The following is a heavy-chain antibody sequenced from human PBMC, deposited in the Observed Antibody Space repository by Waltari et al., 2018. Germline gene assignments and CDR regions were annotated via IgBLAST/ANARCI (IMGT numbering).Heavy chain of an antibody. CDR2: IIPILCIA. D-gene: IGHD6-13*01. CDR3: ARAGIAAAAHRVSLGGMDV. V-gene: IGHV1-69*04. Sequence: QVQLVQSGAEVKKPGSSVKVSCKASGGTFSSYAISWVRQAPGQGLEWMGRIIPILCIAKYAQKCQGRVTITADKSTSTAYMELSSLRSEDTAVYYCARAGIAAAAHRVSLGGMDVWGQGTTVTVSS. CDR1: GGTFSSYA. J-gene: IGHJ6*02.